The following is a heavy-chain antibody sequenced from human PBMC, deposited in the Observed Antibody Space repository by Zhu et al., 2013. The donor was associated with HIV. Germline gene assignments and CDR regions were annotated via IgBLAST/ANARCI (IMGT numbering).Heavy chain of an antibody. CDR2: MSTLNGDA. Sequence: QVQLVQSGAEVKKPGASVKVSCKASGYDFTANHINWVRQASGQGFEWLGWMSTLNGDAVSAQHFRDRLTLAADTSTNTVYMELKNLRPDDTAIYYCARDQQRVNFDYWGQGTLVTVTS. J-gene: IGHJ4*02. CDR3: ARDQQRVNFDY. V-gene: IGHV1-8*01. D-gene: IGHD6-13*01. CDR1: GYDFTANH.